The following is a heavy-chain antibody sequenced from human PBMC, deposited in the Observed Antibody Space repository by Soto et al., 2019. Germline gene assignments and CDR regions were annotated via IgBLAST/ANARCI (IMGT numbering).Heavy chain of an antibody. CDR1: GASISSGAYY. D-gene: IGHD3-9*01. CDR2: IYYSGST. CDR3: AISVDLLTTLDY. Sequence: SETLSLTCTVSGASISSGAYYWSWIRQHPGKGLEWIGYIYYSGSTYYNPSLKSRVTMSVGTSKNQFSLKLSSVTAADTAVYYCAISVDLLTTLDYWGQGTLVTVSS. J-gene: IGHJ4*02. V-gene: IGHV4-31*03.